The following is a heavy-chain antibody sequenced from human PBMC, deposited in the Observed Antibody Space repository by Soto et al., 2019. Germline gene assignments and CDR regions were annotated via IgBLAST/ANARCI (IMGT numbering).Heavy chain of an antibody. CDR1: GGSVSSGEYY. J-gene: IGHJ4*02. V-gene: IGHV4-30-4*01. CDR2: TYYNGAT. Sequence: SETLSLTCTVSGGSVSSGEYYWTWIRQAPGKGLEWIGFTYYNGATSYNPSLMNRLSISVDEFKNQFSLRLSSVSAADTAVYYCARGLGDARYDFWGQGTLVTVSS. CDR3: ARGLGDARYDF. D-gene: IGHD4-17*01.